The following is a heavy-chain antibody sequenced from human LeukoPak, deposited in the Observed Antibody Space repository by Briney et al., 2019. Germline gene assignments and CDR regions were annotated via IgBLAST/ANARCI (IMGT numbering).Heavy chain of an antibody. CDR1: GFTFSSYS. CDR3: ARAVTGTGYGSFDY. CDR2: IKQDGSEK. Sequence: GGSLRLSCAASGFTFSSYSMNWVRQAPGKGLEGVANIKQDGSEKYYVDSVKGRFTISRDNAKNSLYLQMNSLRVEDTAVYYCARAVTGTGYGSFDYWGQGTLVTVSS. D-gene: IGHD6-19*01. J-gene: IGHJ4*02. V-gene: IGHV3-7*01.